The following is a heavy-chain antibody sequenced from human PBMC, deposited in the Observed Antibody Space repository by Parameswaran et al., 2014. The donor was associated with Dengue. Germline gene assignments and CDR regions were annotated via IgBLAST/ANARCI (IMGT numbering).Heavy chain of an antibody. V-gene: IGHV4-39*01. CDR3: AGQGGYSPGEEIDY. CDR2: IYYSGST. D-gene: IGHD5-18*01. Sequence: WIRQPPGKGLEWIGSIYYSGSTYYNPSLKSRVTISVDTSKNQFSLKLRSVTAADTAVYYCAGQGGYSPGEEIDYWGQGTLVTVSS. J-gene: IGHJ4*02.